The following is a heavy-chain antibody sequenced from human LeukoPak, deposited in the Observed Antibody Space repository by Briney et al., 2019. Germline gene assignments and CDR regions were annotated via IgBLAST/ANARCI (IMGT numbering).Heavy chain of an antibody. CDR1: GDSVSSNSAA. CDR3: ARGYCSSTSCYTHYYMDV. Sequence: SQTLSLTCAISGDSVSSNSAAWNWIRQSPSRGLEWLGRTYYGSKWYNDYAVSVKSRITINPDTSKNQFSLQLNSVTPEDTAVYYCARGYCSSTSCYTHYYMDVWGKGTTVTVSS. CDR2: TYYGSKWYN. V-gene: IGHV6-1*01. D-gene: IGHD2-2*02. J-gene: IGHJ6*03.